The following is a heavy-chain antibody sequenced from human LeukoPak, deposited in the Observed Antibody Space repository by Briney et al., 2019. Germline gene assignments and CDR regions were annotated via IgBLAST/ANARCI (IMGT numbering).Heavy chain of an antibody. Sequence: TLSLTCTVSGGSISSGSYYWSWIRQPAGKGLEWIGRIYTSGSTNYNPSLKSRVTISVDTSKNQFPLKLSSVTAADTAVYYCARVTIFGVTPGYMDVWGKGTTVTVSS. CDR3: ARVTIFGVTPGYMDV. CDR1: GGSISSGSYY. V-gene: IGHV4-61*02. CDR2: IYTSGST. J-gene: IGHJ6*03. D-gene: IGHD3-3*01.